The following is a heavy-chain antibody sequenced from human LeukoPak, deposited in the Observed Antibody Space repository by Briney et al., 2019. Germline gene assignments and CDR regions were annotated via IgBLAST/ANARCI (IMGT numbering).Heavy chain of an antibody. CDR1: GGSISSGGYY. D-gene: IGHD6-19*01. CDR2: IYYSGST. CDR3: ARGQWLAGFDY. V-gene: IGHV4-31*03. J-gene: IGHJ4*02. Sequence: SETLSLTCTVSGGSISSGGYYWSWIRQHPGKGLEWIGYIYYSGSTYYNPSLKSRVTISVDTSKNQFSLKLSSVTAADTAVYYCARGQWLAGFDYWGQGTLVTVSS.